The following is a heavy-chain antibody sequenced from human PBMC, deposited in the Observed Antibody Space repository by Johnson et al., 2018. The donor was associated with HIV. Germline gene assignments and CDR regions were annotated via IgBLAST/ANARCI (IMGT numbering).Heavy chain of an antibody. CDR1: GFTVSSNY. J-gene: IGHJ3*02. CDR2: SGSGAST. V-gene: IGHV3-66*02. D-gene: IGHD6-6*01. Sequence: VQLVESGGGVVQPGRSLRLSCAASGFTVSSNYMSWVRQAPGKGLEWVSSVSGSGASTYYADSVKGRFTISRDNSKNTLYLQMNSLRAEDTAVYYCARVRQLGRGDAFDIWGQGTMVTVSS. CDR3: ARVRQLGRGDAFDI.